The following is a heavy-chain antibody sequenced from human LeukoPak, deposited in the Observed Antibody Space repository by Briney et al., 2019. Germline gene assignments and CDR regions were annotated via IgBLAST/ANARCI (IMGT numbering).Heavy chain of an antibody. CDR3: AREVSCSSTSCYYEPNNWFDP. CDR1: GGSISSYY. CDR2: IYYSGST. Sequence: SETLSLTCTVSGGSISSYYWSWIRQPPGKGLEWIGYIYYSGSTNYNPSLKSRVTISVDTSKNQFSLKLSSVTAADTAVYYCAREVSCSSTSCYYEPNNWFDPWGREPWSPSPQ. D-gene: IGHD2-2*01. J-gene: IGHJ5*02. V-gene: IGHV4-59*01.